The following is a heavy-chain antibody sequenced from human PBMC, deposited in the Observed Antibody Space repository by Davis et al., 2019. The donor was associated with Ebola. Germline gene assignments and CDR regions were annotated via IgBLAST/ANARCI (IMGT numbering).Heavy chain of an antibody. V-gene: IGHV4-4*02. J-gene: IGHJ5*02. CDR1: GGSISSSNW. CDR3: ARDLGSVSGGNWFDP. Sequence: MPSETLSLTCAVSGGSISSSNWWSWVRQPPGKGLEWIGEIYHSGSTNYNPSLKSRVTISVDKSKNQFSLKLSSVTAADTAVYYCARDLGSVSGGNWFDPWGQGTLVTVSS. D-gene: IGHD3-10*01. CDR2: IYHSGST.